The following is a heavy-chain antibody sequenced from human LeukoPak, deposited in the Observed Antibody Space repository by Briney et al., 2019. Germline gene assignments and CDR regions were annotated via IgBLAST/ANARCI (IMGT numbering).Heavy chain of an antibody. J-gene: IGHJ6*03. V-gene: IGHV1-69*06. CDR1: GGTFSSYA. CDR2: IIPIFGTT. D-gene: IGHD6-13*01. CDR3: ARVVGLTGYSSSWYSGYYYYMDV. Sequence: GSSVKVSCKASGGTFSSYAISWVRQAPGKGLEWVGGIIPIFGTTNYAQKFQDRVTITADKSTSTAYMELSSLRSEDTAVYYCARVVGLTGYSSSWYSGYYYYMDVWGKGTTVTVSS.